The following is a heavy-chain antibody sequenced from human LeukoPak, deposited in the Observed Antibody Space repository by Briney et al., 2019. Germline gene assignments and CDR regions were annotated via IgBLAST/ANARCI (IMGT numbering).Heavy chain of an antibody. CDR1: GFTFSSYS. CDR3: ARTTVTTAIGGFYYYYYGMDV. V-gene: IGHV3-21*01. D-gene: IGHD4-17*01. CDR2: ISSSISYI. J-gene: IGHJ6*02. Sequence: GGSLRLSCAASGFTFSSYSMNWVRQAPGKGLEWVSSISSSISYIYYADSVKGRFTISRDNAKNSLYLQMNSLRAEDTAVYYCARTTVTTAIGGFYYYYYGMDVWGQGTTATVSS.